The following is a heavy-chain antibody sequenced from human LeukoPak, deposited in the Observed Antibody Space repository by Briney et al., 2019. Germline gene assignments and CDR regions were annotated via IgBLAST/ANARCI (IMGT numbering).Heavy chain of an antibody. CDR1: GFTFSSYG. V-gene: IGHV3-7*01. CDR3: ARDYQYNWFDP. CDR2: IKQDGSEK. Sequence: PGGSLRLSCAASGFTFSSYGMHWVRQAPGKGLEWVANIKQDGSEKYYVDSVKGRFTISRDNAKNSLYLQMNSLRAEDTAVYYCARDYQYNWFDPWGQGTLVTVSS. J-gene: IGHJ5*02. D-gene: IGHD2-2*01.